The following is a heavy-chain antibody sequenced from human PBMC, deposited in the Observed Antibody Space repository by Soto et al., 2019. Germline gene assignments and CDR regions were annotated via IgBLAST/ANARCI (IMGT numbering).Heavy chain of an antibody. V-gene: IGHV4-31*03. CDR2: IYYTGST. CDR3: ARSIVGANSRQGLGY. Sequence: QVQLQESGPGLVKPSQTLSLTCTVSGGSISSGGFYWSWIRQHPGKGLEWIGYIYYTGSTFYNPSLKSRVTISVDTSKNQFSLKLSSVTAADTAVYYCARSIVGANSRQGLGYWGQGTLVTVSS. J-gene: IGHJ4*02. CDR1: GGSISSGGFY. D-gene: IGHD1-26*01.